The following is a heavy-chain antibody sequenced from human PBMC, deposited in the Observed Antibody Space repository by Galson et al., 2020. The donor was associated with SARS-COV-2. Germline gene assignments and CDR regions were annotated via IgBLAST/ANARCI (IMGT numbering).Heavy chain of an antibody. Sequence: GGSLRLSCAVSGFTFSNHWMHWFRQAPGKGLVWVSRIYSEGSSTSYADSVKGRFTISGDNAKNTLYLQMNSLRAEDTAVYYCARGDMGNDYFDYWGQGTLVTVSS. CDR2: IYSEGSST. CDR1: GFTFSNHW. D-gene: IGHD7-27*01. V-gene: IGHV3-74*01. CDR3: ARGDMGNDYFDY. J-gene: IGHJ4*02.